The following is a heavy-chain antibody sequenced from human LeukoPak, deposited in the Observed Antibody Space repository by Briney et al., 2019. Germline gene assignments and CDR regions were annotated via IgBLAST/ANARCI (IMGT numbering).Heavy chain of an antibody. CDR3: ARVGRYYYDSSGYFGY. J-gene: IGHJ4*02. CDR2: ISAYNGNT. CDR1: GYTFTSYG. D-gene: IGHD3-22*01. Sequence: ASVKVSCKASGYTFTSYGISWVRQAPGQGLEWMGWISAYNGNTNYAQKPQGRVTMTTDTSTSTAYMELRSLRSDDTAVYYCARVGRYYYDSSGYFGYWGQGTLVTVSS. V-gene: IGHV1-18*01.